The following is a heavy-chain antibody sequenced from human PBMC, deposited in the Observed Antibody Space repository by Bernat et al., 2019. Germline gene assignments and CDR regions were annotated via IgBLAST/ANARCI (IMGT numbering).Heavy chain of an antibody. Sequence: EVQLLESGGGLVQPGGSLRLSCAASGFSFSSYAMSWVRQAPGKGPEWVSAISASGGSTYYADSVKGRFTISRDNSKNTLYLQMNSLRAEDTAVYYCAKEVPGSGSYYRPPWFDPWGQGTLVTVSS. CDR1: GFSFSSYA. J-gene: IGHJ5*02. D-gene: IGHD3-10*01. CDR2: ISASGGST. CDR3: AKEVPGSGSYYRPPWFDP. V-gene: IGHV3-23*01.